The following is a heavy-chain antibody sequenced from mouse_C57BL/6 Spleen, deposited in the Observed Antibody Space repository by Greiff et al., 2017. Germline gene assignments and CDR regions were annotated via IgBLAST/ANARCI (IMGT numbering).Heavy chain of an antibody. CDR1: GYAFSRYW. CDR2: IDPGDGDT. CDR3: ARKDYSPMDY. D-gene: IGHD2-12*01. Sequence: QVQLQQSGAELVKPGASVKISCKASGYAFSRYWMNWVKQRPGKGLEWIGQIDPGDGDTNYNGKFKGKATLTADKSSSTAYMQLSSLTSEDSAVYFCARKDYSPMDYCGQGTSVTVSS. V-gene: IGHV1-80*01. J-gene: IGHJ4*01.